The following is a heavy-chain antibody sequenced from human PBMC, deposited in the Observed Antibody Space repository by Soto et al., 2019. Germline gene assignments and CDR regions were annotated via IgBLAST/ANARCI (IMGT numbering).Heavy chain of an antibody. CDR2: ISPYNGNT. V-gene: IGHV1-18*01. CDR1: GYTFVSYG. J-gene: IGHJ4*02. CDR3: ARGPVGGYYDSSGYLTNFDY. D-gene: IGHD3-22*01. Sequence: ASVKVSCKASGYTFVSYGISWVRQAPGQGLEWMGWISPYNGNTNYAQKFQGRVTMTTDTSTSTVYMELSSLRSEDTAVYYRARGPVGGYYDSSGYLTNFDYWGQGTLVTVSS.